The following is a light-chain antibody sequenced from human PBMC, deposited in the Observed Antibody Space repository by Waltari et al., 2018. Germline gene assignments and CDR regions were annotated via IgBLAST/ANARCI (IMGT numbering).Light chain of an antibody. CDR2: DVS. J-gene: IGLJ1*01. Sequence: QSALTQPASLSGSPGQSITISCTGTSRDVGDYDWVSWYQQHPGKAPKVVIFDVSYRPSGVSNRFAGSKSGNTASLTISGRQAEDEADYYCTSYTSRHSRVFGTGTKVTVL. CDR1: SRDVGDYDW. CDR3: TSYTSRHSRV. V-gene: IGLV2-14*03.